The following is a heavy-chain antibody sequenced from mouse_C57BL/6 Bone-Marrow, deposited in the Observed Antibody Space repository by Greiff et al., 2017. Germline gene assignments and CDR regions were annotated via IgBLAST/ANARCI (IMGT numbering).Heavy chain of an antibody. J-gene: IGHJ3*01. V-gene: IGHV1-26*01. D-gene: IGHD2-5*01. CDR3: ARCYFSNYPFAY. CDR2: INPNNGGT. Sequence: VQLQQSGPELVKPGASVKISCKASGYTFTDYYMNWVKQSPGKSLEWIGDINPNNGGTSYNQKFKGKATLTVDKSSSTAYMELRSLTSEDSAVYYCARCYFSNYPFAYWGQGTLVTVSA. CDR1: GYTFTDYY.